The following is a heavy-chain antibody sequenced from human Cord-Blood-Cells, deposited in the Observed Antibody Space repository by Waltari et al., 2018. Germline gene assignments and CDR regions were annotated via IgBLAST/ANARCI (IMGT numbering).Heavy chain of an antibody. CDR2: IKSTTDDGKT. D-gene: IGHD2-15*01. Sequence: EVQVVASGGGLVNPGGSIRLTCAASVFTLINAWTSLVRQAQGKGLEWGGRIKSTTDDGKTDYSDPVKVRCTNYKDDCTNTLWPQMNSLKPVDTACYYCTTDVVVVSGGSCYYCYYGGEGTLVTGSS. CDR3: TTDVVVVSGGSCYYCYY. J-gene: IGHJ4*02. V-gene: IGHV3-15*01. CDR1: VFTLINAW.